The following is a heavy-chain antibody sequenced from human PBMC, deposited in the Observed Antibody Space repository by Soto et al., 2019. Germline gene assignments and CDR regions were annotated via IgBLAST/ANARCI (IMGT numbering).Heavy chain of an antibody. V-gene: IGHV5-51*01. Sequence: GESLKISCKGSGYSFPSYWIGWVRQMPGKGPEWMGIIYPGDSDTKYNPSFQGQVTISADKSITTTYLQWSSLKASDTAIYYCAASIFYYGMDVWGQGTTVTVSS. CDR2: IYPGDSDT. J-gene: IGHJ6*02. CDR3: AASIFYYGMDV. CDR1: GYSFPSYW.